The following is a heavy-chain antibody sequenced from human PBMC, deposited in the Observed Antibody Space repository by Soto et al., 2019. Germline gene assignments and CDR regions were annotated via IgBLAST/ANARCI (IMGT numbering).Heavy chain of an antibody. Sequence: QVQLVESGGGVVQPGRSLRLSCAASGFTFSSYAMHWVRQAPGKGLEWVAVISYDGSNKYYADSVKGRFTISRDNSKKQLYLQMNSLRAEDTAVYYCARGGEGEWDAFDIWGQGTMVTVSS. CDR2: ISYDGSNK. D-gene: IGHD3-16*01. V-gene: IGHV3-30-3*01. CDR1: GFTFSSYA. CDR3: ARGGEGEWDAFDI. J-gene: IGHJ3*02.